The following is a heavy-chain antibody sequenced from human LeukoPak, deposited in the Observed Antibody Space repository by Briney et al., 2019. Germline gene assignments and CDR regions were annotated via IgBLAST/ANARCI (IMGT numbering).Heavy chain of an antibody. J-gene: IGHJ4*02. CDR1: GFIFNTNG. V-gene: IGHV3-23*01. CDR2: IAGGDEST. D-gene: IGHD1-1*01. Sequence: GGSLRLSCAISGFIFNTNGMNWVRQSPGKGLEWLATIAGGDESTYYADSVKGRFAISRDNSKNTVFLHMNSLRVEDTTVYYCARGVYWSLDYWGQGTPVTVSS. CDR3: ARGVYWSLDY.